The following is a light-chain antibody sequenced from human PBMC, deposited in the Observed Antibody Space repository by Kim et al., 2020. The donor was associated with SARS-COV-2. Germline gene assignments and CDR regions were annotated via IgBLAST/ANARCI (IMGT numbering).Light chain of an antibody. V-gene: IGKV3-20*01. Sequence: SPGETAPLSCRASQSVSSNNLAWYQQKPGQAPRLLIYGASTRATGIPDRFSGSGSGTDFTLTISRLEPEDFAVYYCQQSGSSPLTFGGGTKVDIK. J-gene: IGKJ4*01. CDR3: QQSGSSPLT. CDR2: GAS. CDR1: QSVSSNN.